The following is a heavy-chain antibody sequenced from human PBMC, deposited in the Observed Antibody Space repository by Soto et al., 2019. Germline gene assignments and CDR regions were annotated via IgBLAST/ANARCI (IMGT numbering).Heavy chain of an antibody. Sequence: PGESLKISCQGFGYTLASYWIGWVRQMPGKWLEWMGIIYPGNSNIRYSPSFQGQVTTSADKSISTAFLQWSSLRASDTATYYCARRGPGYDYGYGGMDVWGHGTTVTVSS. CDR2: IYPGNSNI. J-gene: IGHJ6*02. CDR1: GYTLASYW. D-gene: IGHD5-18*01. CDR3: ARRGPGYDYGYGGMDV. V-gene: IGHV5-51*03.